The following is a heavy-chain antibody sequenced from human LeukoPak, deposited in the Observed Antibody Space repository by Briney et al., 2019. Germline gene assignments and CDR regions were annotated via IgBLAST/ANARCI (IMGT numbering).Heavy chain of an antibody. CDR2: ISTYNSNT. V-gene: IGHV1-18*01. Sequence: GASLKLSCTASGYTFTSYGISWVRKAPGPGLEWVGWISTYNSNTNYAKKLQDRVTITTDTSTNTTYLPLRSLRSADTAVYYCARGTAVLLRFGELLPVYDDAFDIWGQGTMVTVSS. CDR3: ARGTAVLLRFGELLPVYDDAFDI. D-gene: IGHD3-10*01. J-gene: IGHJ3*02. CDR1: GYTFTSYG.